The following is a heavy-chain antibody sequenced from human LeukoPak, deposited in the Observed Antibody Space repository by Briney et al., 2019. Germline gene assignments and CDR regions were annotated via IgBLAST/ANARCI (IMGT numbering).Heavy chain of an antibody. CDR3: GGGGCGGEPFYYDH. J-gene: IGHJ4*02. CDR2: ISYDGSHR. Sequence: PGGSLRLSCVGSGFTFENYALHWVRQAPGKGLKWMSVISYDGSHRYYADSVKGRFTISRDNSKNTVYLQMNGLGPSDTAVYFWGGGGCGGEPFYYDHGGKGPLVTVSS. D-gene: IGHD2-21*01. CDR1: GFTFENYA. V-gene: IGHV3-30*04.